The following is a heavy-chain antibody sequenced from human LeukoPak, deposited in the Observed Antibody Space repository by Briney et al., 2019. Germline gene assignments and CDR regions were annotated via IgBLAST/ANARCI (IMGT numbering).Heavy chain of an antibody. CDR2: ISYDGNIK. CDR1: GFTFSNYG. D-gene: IGHD5-18*01. V-gene: IGHV3-30*18. CDR3: AKDRRGCSYGYLFDY. Sequence: PGGSLRLSCAASGFTFSNYGIHWVRQAPGKGLEWVAFISYDGNIKYYADSVKGRFTISRDNSKNTLYLQMNSLRAEDTAVYYCAKDRRGCSYGYLFDYWGQGTLVTVSS. J-gene: IGHJ4*02.